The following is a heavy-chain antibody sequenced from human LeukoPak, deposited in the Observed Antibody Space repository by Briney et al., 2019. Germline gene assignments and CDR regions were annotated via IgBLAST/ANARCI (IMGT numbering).Heavy chain of an antibody. J-gene: IGHJ4*02. CDR1: GGSVSSGDYY. CDR3: ARGVVPAAIAFDY. CDR2: VYYSGST. V-gene: IGHV4-30-4*08. Sequence: SQTLSLTCTVSGGSVSSGDYYWSWIRQPPGKGLEWIGYVYYSGSTYYNPSLKSRVTISVDTSKNQFSLKLSSVTAADTAVYYCARGVVPAAIAFDYWGQGTLVTVSS. D-gene: IGHD2-2*01.